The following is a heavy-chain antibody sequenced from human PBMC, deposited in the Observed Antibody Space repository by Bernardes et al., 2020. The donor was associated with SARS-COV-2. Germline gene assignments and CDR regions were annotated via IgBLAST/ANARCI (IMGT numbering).Heavy chain of an antibody. D-gene: IGHD6-19*01. CDR2: IYYSGST. CDR3: RGGTKAGSGFFDY. CDR1: GGSISSYY. J-gene: IGHJ4*02. V-gene: IGHV4-59*01. Sequence: SETLSLTCTVSGGSISSYYWSWIRQPPGKGLEWIGYIYYSGSTNYNPSLKSRVTISVDTSKNQFSLKLSSVTAADTAVYYCRGGTKAGSGFFDYWGQGTLVTVSS.